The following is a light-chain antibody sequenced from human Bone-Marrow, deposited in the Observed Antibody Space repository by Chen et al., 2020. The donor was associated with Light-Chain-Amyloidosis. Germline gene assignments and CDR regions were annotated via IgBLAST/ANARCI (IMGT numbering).Light chain of an antibody. J-gene: IGLJ1*01. CDR3: CSYAGSSTPYV. V-gene: IGLV2-23*02. CDR1: SSDVGSYNL. Sequence: QSALTQPASVSGSPGQSITLSCTGTSSDVGSYNLVSWYQQHPGKAPKLMIYEVSKRPSGVSNRFSGSKSGNMASLTISGLQAEDEADYYCCSYAGSSTPYVFGTGTKVTVL. CDR2: EVS.